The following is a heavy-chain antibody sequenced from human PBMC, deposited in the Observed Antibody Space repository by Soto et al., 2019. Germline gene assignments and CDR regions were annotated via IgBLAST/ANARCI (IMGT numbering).Heavy chain of an antibody. Sequence: PGESLKISCKGSGYSFTSYGISWVRQAPGQGPEWMGWISAYNGNTNYAQKLQGRVTMTTDTSTSTAYMELRSLRSDDTAVYYSARVPHYDSSGYIDYWGQGTLVNVSS. CDR3: ARVPHYDSSGYIDY. D-gene: IGHD3-22*01. J-gene: IGHJ4*02. CDR1: GYSFTSYG. V-gene: IGHV1-18*01. CDR2: ISAYNGNT.